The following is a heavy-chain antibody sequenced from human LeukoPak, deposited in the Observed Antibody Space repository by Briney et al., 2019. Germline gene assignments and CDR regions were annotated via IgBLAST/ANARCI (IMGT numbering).Heavy chain of an antibody. Sequence: SETLSLTCTVSGGSISSSSYYWGWIRQPPGKGLEWIGSIYYSGSTYYNPSLKSRVTISVDTSKSQFSLKLSSVTAADTAVYYCARASAYCSSTSCYLSYYYYYVDVWGKGTTVTVSS. CDR3: ARASAYCSSTSCYLSYYYYYVDV. J-gene: IGHJ6*03. CDR2: IYYSGST. D-gene: IGHD2-2*01. V-gene: IGHV4-39*07. CDR1: GGSISSSSYY.